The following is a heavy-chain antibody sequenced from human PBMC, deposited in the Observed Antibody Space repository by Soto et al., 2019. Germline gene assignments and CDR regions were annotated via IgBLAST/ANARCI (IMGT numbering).Heavy chain of an antibody. J-gene: IGHJ4*02. D-gene: IGHD2-21*02. CDR2: IIPIFGTA. CDR3: ARDPSPYCGGDCYYGYFDY. CDR1: VGTFSSYA. Sequence: QVQLVQSGAEVKKPGSSVKVSCKASVGTFSSYAISWVRQAPGQGLEWMGGIIPIFGTANYAQKLQGRVTITADESTSTPYMELSRLRSEDTAVYYCARDPSPYCGGDCYYGYFDYWGQGTLVTVSS. V-gene: IGHV1-69*01.